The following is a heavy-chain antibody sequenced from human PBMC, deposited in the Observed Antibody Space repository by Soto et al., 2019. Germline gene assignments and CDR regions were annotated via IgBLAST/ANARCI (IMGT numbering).Heavy chain of an antibody. D-gene: IGHD3-22*01. CDR3: ARDPPDDSSGYYSLDS. V-gene: IGHV3-33*01. CDR2: MWSDGGNK. Sequence: QVQLVESGGVVVQPGRSLRLSCIASGFTFSSYGMHWVRLAPGKGLEWVAVMWSDGGNKYYADSVKGRFTISRDNSKNTLYLQMNSLRAEDTAVYYCARDPPDDSSGYYSLDSWGQGTLVTVSS. CDR1: GFTFSSYG. J-gene: IGHJ4*02.